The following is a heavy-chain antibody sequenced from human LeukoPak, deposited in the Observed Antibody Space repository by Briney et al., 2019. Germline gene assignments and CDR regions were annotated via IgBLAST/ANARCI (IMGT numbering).Heavy chain of an antibody. V-gene: IGHV1-2*02. D-gene: IGHD6-19*01. CDR1: GYTFTGYY. Sequence: GASVKVSCKASGYTFTGYYMHWVRPAPGQGLEWMGWINPNSGGTNYAQKFQGRVTMTRDTSISTAYMELSRLRSDDTAVYYCAVGGIVARISSGWYDFDYWGQGTLVTVSS. J-gene: IGHJ4*02. CDR2: INPNSGGT. CDR3: AVGGIVARISSGWYDFDY.